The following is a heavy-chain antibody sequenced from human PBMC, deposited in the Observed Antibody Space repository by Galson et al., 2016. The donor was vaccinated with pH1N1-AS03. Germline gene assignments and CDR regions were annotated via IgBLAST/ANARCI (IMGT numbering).Heavy chain of an antibody. CDR2: IYPGDSYT. Sequence: QSGAEVKKPGESLKISCKGSGYSFTNYWIGWVRQMPGKGLEWMGIIYPGDSYTRYSPSFQGQVTISSDKSITTAYLQWSNLKASDAAMYYCARHRLSVTHSFSTRGIDVWGKGTTVTVSS. V-gene: IGHV5-51*01. D-gene: IGHD5/OR15-5a*01. J-gene: IGHJ6*04. CDR3: ARHRLSVTHSFSTRGIDV. CDR1: GYSFTNYW.